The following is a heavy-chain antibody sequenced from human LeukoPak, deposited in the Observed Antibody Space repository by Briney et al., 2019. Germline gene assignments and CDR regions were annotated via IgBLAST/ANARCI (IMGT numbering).Heavy chain of an antibody. CDR3: AKDKGIVVVPAAIVYYFDY. CDR1: GFTFSSYG. Sequence: GGSLRLSCAASGFTFSSYGMHWVRRAPGKGLEWVAVISYDGSNKYYADSVKGRFTISRDNSKNTLYLQMNSLRAEDTAVYYCAKDKGIVVVPAAIVYYFDYWGQGTLVTVSS. CDR2: ISYDGSNK. D-gene: IGHD2-2*02. V-gene: IGHV3-30*18. J-gene: IGHJ4*02.